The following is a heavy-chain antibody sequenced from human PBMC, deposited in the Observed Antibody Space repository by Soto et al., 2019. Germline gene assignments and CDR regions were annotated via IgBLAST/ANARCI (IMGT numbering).Heavy chain of an antibody. J-gene: IGHJ4*02. CDR2: ISFEGNDK. V-gene: IGHV3-30-3*01. D-gene: IGHD3-9*01. CDR3: ARDRYLDSYAFDS. CDR1: GFSFSSYA. Sequence: GSLRLPCSASGFSFSSYAMHWVRQAPGKGLEWVAVISFEGNDKYYADSVKVRFTISRDENENTLYLQMNSLRPEDTAVYYCARDRYLDSYAFDSWGQGTMVTVS.